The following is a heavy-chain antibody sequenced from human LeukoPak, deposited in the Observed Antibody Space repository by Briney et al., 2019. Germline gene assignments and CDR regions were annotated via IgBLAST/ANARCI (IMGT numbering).Heavy chain of an antibody. J-gene: IGHJ6*02. CDR3: VRAMDV. V-gene: IGHV3-7*03. Sequence: PGGSLRLSCAASGFTFGTYWMHWVRQAPGRGLEWVANIKQDGSEIYYVDSVKGRFTISRDNAKSSLYLQMNSLRVEDTAVYYCVRAMDVWGQGTTVTVSS. CDR2: IKQDGSEI. CDR1: GFTFGTYW.